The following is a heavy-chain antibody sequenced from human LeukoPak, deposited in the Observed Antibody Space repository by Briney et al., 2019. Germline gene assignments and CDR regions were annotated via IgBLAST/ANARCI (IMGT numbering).Heavy chain of an antibody. D-gene: IGHD6-13*01. V-gene: IGHV3-21*01. J-gene: IGHJ4*02. CDR3: ARDLGRGPDAAAGFNDY. CDR1: GFTFSSYS. CDR2: ISSSSSYI. Sequence: GGSLRLSCAASGFTFSSYSMNWVRQAPGQGLEWVSSISSSSSYIYYADTVKGRFTITRHNAKNSLYLQMNSLRAEDTAVYYCARDLGRGPDAAAGFNDYWGQGTLVTVSS.